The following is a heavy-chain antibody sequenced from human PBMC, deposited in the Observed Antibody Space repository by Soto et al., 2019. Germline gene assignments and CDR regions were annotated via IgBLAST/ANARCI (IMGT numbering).Heavy chain of an antibody. V-gene: IGHV5-51*01. CDR2: IYPGDSDT. CDR3: ARYSGSYWHYLDF. Sequence: GSLKISCTGSGHSFASHWVAWVRQMPEKGLEWIGTIYPGDSDTKYSSAFRGHVTISADTSVSTAYLQWRSLEATDSAIYYCARYSGSYWHYLDFWGQGTLVTVSS. D-gene: IGHD1-26*01. J-gene: IGHJ4*02. CDR1: GHSFASHW.